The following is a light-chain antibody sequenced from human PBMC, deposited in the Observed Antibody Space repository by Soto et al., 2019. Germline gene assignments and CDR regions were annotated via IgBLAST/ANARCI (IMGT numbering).Light chain of an antibody. CDR3: LQNFNFPRT. J-gene: IGKJ1*01. CDR1: QSVSSN. CDR2: GAS. Sequence: EIVLTQSPATLTLSPAERATLSCRASQSVSSNLAWYQQKPGQAPKLLIYGASTRATGIPARFSGSGSGTDFTLTISRLQPEDFAIYYCLQNFNFPRTFGLGTKVDIK. V-gene: IGKV3-15*01.